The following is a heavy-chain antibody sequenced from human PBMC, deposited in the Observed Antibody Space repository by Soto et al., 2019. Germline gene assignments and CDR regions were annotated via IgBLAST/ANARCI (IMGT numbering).Heavy chain of an antibody. J-gene: IGHJ5*02. V-gene: IGHV3-23*01. CDR3: AKDAVAQNGVWDWFDP. CDR1: GFTFSSYS. Sequence: GGSLRLSSAASGFTFSSYSMNWVRQAPGKGLEWVSSISSSGGRTYYADSVKGRFTVSRDDAKETLYLQLNSLRVDDTAVYYCAKDAVAQNGVWDWFDPWGQGTLVTVSS. D-gene: IGHD3-16*01. CDR2: ISSSGGRT.